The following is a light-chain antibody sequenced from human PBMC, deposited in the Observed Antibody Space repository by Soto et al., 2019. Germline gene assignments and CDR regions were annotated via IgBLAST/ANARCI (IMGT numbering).Light chain of an antibody. J-gene: IGKJ1*01. CDR2: AAS. CDR3: QQGFSLPWT. Sequence: AIRMTQSPSSLSASTGDRVTITCRASQGISSYLAWYQQKPGKAPKLLIYAASNLQSGVPSRFSASGSGTDFALNISSLQPDDFGTYYCQQGFSLPWTFGQGTKVDIK. CDR1: QGISSY. V-gene: IGKV1-8*01.